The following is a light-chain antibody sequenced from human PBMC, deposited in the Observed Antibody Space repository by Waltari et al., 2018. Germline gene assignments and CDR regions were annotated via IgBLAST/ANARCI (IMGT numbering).Light chain of an antibody. CDR3: QHYHSTPRGT. J-gene: IGKJ1*01. Sequence: DIVMTQSPDSLAVPLGARATTNCTSSQSALYSANNRYYLTWYQQKPGPPPKLFLYWASPRESGVPDRVSGSGSGTEFTLTIGRRKDEDVAVYYCQHYHSTPRGTFGQGTKVEIK. CDR2: WAS. CDR1: QSALYSANNRYY. V-gene: IGKV4-1*01.